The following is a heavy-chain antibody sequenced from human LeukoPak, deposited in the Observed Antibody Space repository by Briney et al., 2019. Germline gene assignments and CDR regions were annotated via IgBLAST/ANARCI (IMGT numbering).Heavy chain of an antibody. CDR1: GYTFAGYY. V-gene: IGHV1-2*06. J-gene: IGHJ4*02. Sequence: ASVKVSCKASGYTFAGYYIHWVRQAPGQGLEWMGRINPHSGDTDYAQKFQGRVSMTSDTSIITAHMELSSLKSDDTAIYYCANVPPGYGFVIDYWGQGTLVTVSA. CDR3: ANVPPGYGFVIDY. D-gene: IGHD5-18*01. CDR2: INPHSGDT.